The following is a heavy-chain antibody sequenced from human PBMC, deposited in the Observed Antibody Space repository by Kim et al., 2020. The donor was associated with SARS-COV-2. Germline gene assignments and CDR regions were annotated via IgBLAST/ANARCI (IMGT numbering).Heavy chain of an antibody. V-gene: IGHV3-30*02. Sequence: ADSVKGRFTIYRDNSKNTLYLQMNSLRAEDTAVYYCAKDRSRFTTYYFDYWGQGTLVTVSS. D-gene: IGHD3-22*01. J-gene: IGHJ4*02. CDR3: AKDRSRFTTYYFDY.